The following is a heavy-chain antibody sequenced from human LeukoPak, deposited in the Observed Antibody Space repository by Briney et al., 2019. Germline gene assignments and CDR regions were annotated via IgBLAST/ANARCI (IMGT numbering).Heavy chain of an antibody. J-gene: IGHJ4*02. Sequence: SETLSLTRTVSGGSISSYYWSWIRQPPGKGLEWIGYIYYSGSTNYNPSLKSRVTISVDTSKNQFSLKLSSVTAADTAVYYCARLSSSWYYFDYEGQGTLVTVSS. CDR2: IYYSGST. CDR1: GGSISSYY. V-gene: IGHV4-59*08. D-gene: IGHD6-13*01. CDR3: ARLSSSWYYFDY.